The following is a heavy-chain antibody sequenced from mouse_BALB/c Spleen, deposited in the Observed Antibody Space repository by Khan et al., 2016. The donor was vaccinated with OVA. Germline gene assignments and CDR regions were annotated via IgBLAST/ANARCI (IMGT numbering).Heavy chain of an antibody. CDR1: GYSITSGYF. CDR3: ARRSSSVPAWFAY. J-gene: IGHJ3*01. V-gene: IGHV3-6*02. D-gene: IGHD3-1*01. Sequence: EVQLEESGPGLVKPSQSLSLTCSVTGYSITSGYFWNWIRQFPGNKLEWMGYIRYDGNSNYNPFLKNRISITRDTSKNQFCMILNSRTPEDTAAYYCARRSSSVPAWFAYWGQGTLVTVSA. CDR2: IRYDGNS.